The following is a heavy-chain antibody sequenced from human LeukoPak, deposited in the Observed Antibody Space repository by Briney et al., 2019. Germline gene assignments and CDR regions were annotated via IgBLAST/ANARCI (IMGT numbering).Heavy chain of an antibody. Sequence: GASVKVSCKASGYTFTDYYMHWVRQAPGQGLEWMGWINPNSGGTNYAQNFQARVTMTRDTSISTAYMGVSRLTSDDTAVFYCARDLMTTIRSPFDYWGQGTLVTVSS. CDR2: INPNSGGT. J-gene: IGHJ4*02. CDR3: ARDLMTTIRSPFDY. CDR1: GYTFTDYY. D-gene: IGHD4-11*01. V-gene: IGHV1-2*02.